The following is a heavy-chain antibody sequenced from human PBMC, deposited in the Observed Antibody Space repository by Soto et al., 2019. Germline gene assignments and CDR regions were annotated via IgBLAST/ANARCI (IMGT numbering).Heavy chain of an antibody. CDR1: GLSFSSYG. CDR2: ISGSATGT. CDR3: AKELIEGGSYYGVVDH. J-gene: IGHJ4*02. Sequence: EVQLLESGGGLVEPGGSLRLSCAASGLSFSSYGMSLVRQAPGKGLEWVSGISGSATGTYYADSVKGRFTISRDNSMNTLYLQMNSLRAEDTALYYCAKELIEGGSYYGVVDHWGQRTLVTVSS. V-gene: IGHV3-23*01. D-gene: IGHD1-26*01.